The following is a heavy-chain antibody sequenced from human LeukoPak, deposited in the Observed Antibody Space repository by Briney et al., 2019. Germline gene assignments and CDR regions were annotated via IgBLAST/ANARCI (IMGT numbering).Heavy chain of an antibody. CDR2: GYYSGTT. Sequence: SETLSLTCPVSGYSINSGHYWGWIRQPPGKGLEWIGSGYYSGTTHYNPSLKSRVSISVDTSKNQFALKLSSVTAADTAVYFCARVRGFLDYWGQGTLVTVSS. CDR1: GYSINSGHY. V-gene: IGHV4-38-2*01. D-gene: IGHD3-10*01. CDR3: ARVRGFLDY. J-gene: IGHJ4*02.